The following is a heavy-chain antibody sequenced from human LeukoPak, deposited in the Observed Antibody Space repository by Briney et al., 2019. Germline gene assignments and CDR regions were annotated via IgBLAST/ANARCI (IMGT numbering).Heavy chain of an antibody. D-gene: IGHD6-13*01. J-gene: IGHJ6*03. CDR2: IHHSGNT. V-gene: IGHV4-30-4*08. CDR3: ARVLIAAAGSYYYYMDV. CDR1: GGSISSDYYY. Sequence: SETLSLTCAVSGGSISSDYYYWSWIRQPPGKGLEWIGYIHHSGNTYYNPSLKSRLIISVDTSKNQFSLKLTSVTAADTAVYYCARVLIAAAGSYYYYMDVWGKGTTVTVSS.